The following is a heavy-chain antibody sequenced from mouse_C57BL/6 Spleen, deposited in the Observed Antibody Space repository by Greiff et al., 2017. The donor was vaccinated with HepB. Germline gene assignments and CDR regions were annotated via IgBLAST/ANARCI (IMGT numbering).Heavy chain of an antibody. CDR3: ARTGLRRRGFFDY. CDR2: INPNNGGT. CDR1: GYTFTDYN. V-gene: IGHV1-18*01. J-gene: IGHJ2*01. Sequence: EVKLQESGPELVKPGASVKIPCKASGYTFTDYNMDWVKQSHGKSLEWIGDINPNNGGTIYNQKFKGKATLTVDKSSSTAYMELRSLTSEDTAVYYCARTGLRRRGFFDYWGQGTTLTVSS. D-gene: IGHD2-4*01.